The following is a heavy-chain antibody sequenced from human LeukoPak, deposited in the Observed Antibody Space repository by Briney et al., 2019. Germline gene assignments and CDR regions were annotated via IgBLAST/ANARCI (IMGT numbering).Heavy chain of an antibody. CDR1: GGSISTYY. Sequence: SETLSLTCTVSGGSISTYYWSWIRQPPGKGLEWIGYIYYSGSTDYNPSLKSRVTISADTSKSQFSLKVSSVTAADTAVYYCARVSGDRYFDYWGQGTLVTVSS. CDR2: IYYSGST. CDR3: ARVSGDRYFDY. V-gene: IGHV4-59*08. D-gene: IGHD4-17*01. J-gene: IGHJ4*02.